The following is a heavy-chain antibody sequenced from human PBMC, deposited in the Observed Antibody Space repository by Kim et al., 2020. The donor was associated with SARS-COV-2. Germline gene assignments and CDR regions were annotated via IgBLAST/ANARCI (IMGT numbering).Heavy chain of an antibody. CDR2: FYSGGGTT. CDR1: GFTFSSYA. Sequence: GGSLRLSCAASGFTFSSYAMSWVRQAPGKGLEWVSVFYSGGGTTHYADSVKGRFTISGDSSKSSLYLQMNNLRAEDSAIYYCAKVDGSYPYFFDNWGQGT. J-gene: IGHJ4*02. D-gene: IGHD1-26*01. V-gene: IGHV3-23*03. CDR3: AKVDGSYPYFFDN.